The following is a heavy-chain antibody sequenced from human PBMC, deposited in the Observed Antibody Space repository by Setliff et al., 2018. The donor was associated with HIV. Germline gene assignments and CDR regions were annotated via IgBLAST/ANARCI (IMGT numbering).Heavy chain of an antibody. CDR1: YATISTADYY. D-gene: IGHD2-2*01. Sequence: LSLTCTASYATISTADYYWSWIRQPPGKGLEWIGFVSYTGTTHYNPSLKSRLTISIDTSENQFSLKLSSVTAADTTVYYCARLSTTSRDFDSWGQGTLVTVSS. V-gene: IGHV4-30-4*01. CDR2: VSYTGTT. J-gene: IGHJ4*02. CDR3: ARLSTTSRDFDS.